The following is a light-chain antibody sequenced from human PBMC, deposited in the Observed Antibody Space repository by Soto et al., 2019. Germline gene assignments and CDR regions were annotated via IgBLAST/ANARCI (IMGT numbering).Light chain of an antibody. CDR2: GAS. Sequence: EIVLTQSPGTLSLSPGERATLSCRASQSVSSSYLAWYQQKPGQAPRLLIYGASSRATGIPDRFSGSGSVTDFTRTISRLEPEDFAVYYCQQYGISPQTFGQGTRLEIK. J-gene: IGKJ5*01. V-gene: IGKV3-20*01. CDR1: QSVSSSY. CDR3: QQYGISPQT.